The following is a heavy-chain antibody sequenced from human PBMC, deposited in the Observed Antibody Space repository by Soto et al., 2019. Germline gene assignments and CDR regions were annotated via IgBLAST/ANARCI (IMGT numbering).Heavy chain of an antibody. V-gene: IGHV3-48*01. J-gene: IGHJ5*02. CDR3: ARGEVGGTGIRRRGWFEP. CDR2: ISSSSGTI. CDR1: EFTFSSYS. D-gene: IGHD1-1*01. Sequence: GGSLRLSCAASEFTFSSYSMNWVRQAPGKGLEWISYISSSSGTIYYADSVKGRFTISRDNAQNSLYLQMNSLRAEDTAVYHCARGEVGGTGIRRRGWFEPWGEGTGVTVSS.